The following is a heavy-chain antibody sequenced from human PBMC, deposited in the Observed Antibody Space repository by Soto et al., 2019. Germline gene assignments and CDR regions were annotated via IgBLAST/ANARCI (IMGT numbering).Heavy chain of an antibody. CDR1: VGSIRSGDYY. Sequence: TSETLSLTCTVSVGSIRSGDYYWSWILQPPGKGLEWIGYIYYTGSTYYNPPLKSRVSISVDTSKNQFSLKLSSVTAADTAVYYCARVPHYYDSSGHFRDCWGQGSLVTVSS. J-gene: IGHJ4*02. V-gene: IGHV4-30-4*01. D-gene: IGHD3-22*01. CDR3: ARVPHYYDSSGHFRDC. CDR2: IYYTGST.